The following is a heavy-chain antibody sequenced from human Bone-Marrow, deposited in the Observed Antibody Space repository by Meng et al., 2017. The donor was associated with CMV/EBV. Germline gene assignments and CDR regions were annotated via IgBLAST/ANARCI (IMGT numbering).Heavy chain of an antibody. Sequence: GGSLRLSCAASGFTFSSYWMSWDRQAPGKGLEWVANIKQDGSEKYYVDSVKGRFTISRDNAKNSLYLQMNSLRAEDTAVYYCARGWELLFPHFDYWGQGTLVTVSS. CDR2: IKQDGSEK. J-gene: IGHJ4*02. CDR1: GFTFSSYW. CDR3: ARGWELLFPHFDY. D-gene: IGHD1-26*01. V-gene: IGHV3-7*01.